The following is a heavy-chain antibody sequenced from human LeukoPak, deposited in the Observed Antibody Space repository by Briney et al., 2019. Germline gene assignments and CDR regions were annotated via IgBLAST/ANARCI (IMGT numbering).Heavy chain of an antibody. CDR2: IYYSGST. Sequence: PSETVSLTCTVSGGSISSYYWSWIRQPPGKGLEWIGYIYYSGSTNYNPSLKSRVTISVDTSKNQFSLKLSSVTAADTAVYYCATTAGPKSYDSSGYYTYWGQGTLVTVSS. J-gene: IGHJ4*02. CDR3: ATTAGPKSYDSSGYYTY. CDR1: GGSISSYY. D-gene: IGHD3-22*01. V-gene: IGHV4-59*01.